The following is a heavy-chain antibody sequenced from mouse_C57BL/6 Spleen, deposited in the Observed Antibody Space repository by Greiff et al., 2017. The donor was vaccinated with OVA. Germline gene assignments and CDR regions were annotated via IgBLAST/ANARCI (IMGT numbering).Heavy chain of an antibody. V-gene: IGHV1-55*01. J-gene: IGHJ3*01. Sequence: VQLQQPGAELVKPGASVKMSCKASGYTFTSYWITWVKQRPGQGLEWIGVIYPGSGSTNYNEKFKSKATLTVDTSASTDYMQLSSLTSEDSAVYYCARTDGSSFAYWGQGTLVTVSA. D-gene: IGHD1-1*01. CDR1: GYTFTSYW. CDR3: ARTDGSSFAY. CDR2: IYPGSGST.